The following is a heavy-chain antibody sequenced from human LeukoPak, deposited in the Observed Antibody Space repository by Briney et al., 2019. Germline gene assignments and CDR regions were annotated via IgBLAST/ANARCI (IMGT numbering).Heavy chain of an antibody. J-gene: IGHJ5*02. CDR1: GFTFSSYA. CDR3: ARDRGQWLVLPFDP. D-gene: IGHD6-19*01. V-gene: IGHV3-30*04. Sequence: QPGGSLRLSCSASGFTFSSYAMHWVRQAPGKGLEWVAVISYDGSNKYYADSVKGRFTISRDNSKNTLYLQMNSLRAEDTAVYYCARDRGQWLVLPFDPWGQGTLVTVSS. CDR2: ISYDGSNK.